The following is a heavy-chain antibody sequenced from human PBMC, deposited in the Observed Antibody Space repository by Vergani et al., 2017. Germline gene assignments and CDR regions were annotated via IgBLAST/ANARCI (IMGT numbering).Heavy chain of an antibody. J-gene: IGHJ4*02. D-gene: IGHD3-10*01. Sequence: QVQLQESGPGLVKPSETLSLTCTVSNYSISRGYFWGWIRRPPGKGLEWIASFHHTGMTYNNPSLKSRVTISVDTSKNLISLKLNSVTAADTAVYYCARSRIYYGAGSPDYWGQGTLVTVSS. CDR1: NYSISRGYF. CDR2: FHHTGMT. V-gene: IGHV4-38-2*02. CDR3: ARSRIYYGAGSPDY.